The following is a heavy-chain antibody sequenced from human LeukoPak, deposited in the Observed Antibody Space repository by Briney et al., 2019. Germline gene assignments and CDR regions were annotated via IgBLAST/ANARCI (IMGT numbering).Heavy chain of an antibody. CDR2: IYYSGNT. D-gene: IGHD4-17*01. Sequence: SETLSLTCTVSGGSISSYYWSWIRQPPGKGLEWIGYIYYSGNTYYNPSLKNRVTISIDTSKNQFSLKLSSVTAADTAVYYCASRDTTSYWYFDLWGRGTLVTVSS. CDR1: GGSISSYY. J-gene: IGHJ2*01. CDR3: ASRDTTSYWYFDL. V-gene: IGHV4-59*08.